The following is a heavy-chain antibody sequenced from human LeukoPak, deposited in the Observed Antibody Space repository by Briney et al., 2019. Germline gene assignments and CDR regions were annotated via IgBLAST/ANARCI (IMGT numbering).Heavy chain of an antibody. J-gene: IGHJ6*02. V-gene: IGHV3-30*03. D-gene: IGHD3-16*01. CDR1: GFTFSSYG. Sequence: GRSLRLSCAASGFTFSSYGMHWVRQAPGKGLEWVAVISYDGSNKYYADSVKGRFTISRDNSKNTLYLQMNSLRAEDTAVYYCAREGAYSYGMDVWGQGTTVTVSS. CDR2: ISYDGSNK. CDR3: AREGAYSYGMDV.